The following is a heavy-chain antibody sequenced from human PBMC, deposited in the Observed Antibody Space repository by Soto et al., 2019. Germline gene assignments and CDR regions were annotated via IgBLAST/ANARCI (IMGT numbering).Heavy chain of an antibody. D-gene: IGHD2-15*01. CDR3: AKVVVAATRHTDFDS. CDR1: GGSINSNNYY. Sequence: SETLSLTCTVSGGSINSNNYYWAWIRQPPGKGLAWIASIYYDGSIYHNTSLKSRVTISRATSKNQFSLRLTSVTAAHTAVYYCAKVVVAATRHTDFDSWGQGTLVTVSS. V-gene: IGHV4-39*02. CDR2: IYYDGSI. J-gene: IGHJ4*02.